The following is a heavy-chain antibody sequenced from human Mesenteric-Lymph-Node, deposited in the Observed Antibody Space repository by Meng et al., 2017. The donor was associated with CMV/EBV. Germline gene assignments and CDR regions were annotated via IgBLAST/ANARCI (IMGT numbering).Heavy chain of an antibody. J-gene: IGHJ4*02. D-gene: IGHD2-2*01. V-gene: IGHV3-23*01. CDR2: ISGTGSST. Sequence: GESLKISCAASGFTFSNYWMSWVRQAPGKGLEWVSGISGTGSSTYYVDSVKGRFTISRDNSRNTLYLQMNSLRAEDTAVYYCAKDLSGVVPADIDYWGQGTLVTVSS. CDR3: AKDLSGVVPADIDY. CDR1: GFTFSNYW.